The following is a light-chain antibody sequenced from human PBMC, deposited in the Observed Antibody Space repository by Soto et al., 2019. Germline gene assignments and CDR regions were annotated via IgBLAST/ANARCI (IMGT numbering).Light chain of an antibody. CDR3: QQYSTTSPSS. J-gene: IGKJ2*03. CDR1: QTISSW. V-gene: IGKV1-5*03. CDR2: KAS. Sequence: DIQMTQSPSTLSASVGDRVTITCRASQTISSWLAWYQQKPGKAPSLLIYKASILEDGVPSRLRSGSSATKVTLITSSLQPPEVAGYYYQQYSTTSPSSFGQGTKLQT.